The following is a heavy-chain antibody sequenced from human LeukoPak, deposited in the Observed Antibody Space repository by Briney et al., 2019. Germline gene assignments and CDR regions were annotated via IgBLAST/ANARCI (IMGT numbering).Heavy chain of an antibody. CDR3: ARAEKYSSSWYGSLYYYYMDV. J-gene: IGHJ6*03. CDR2: IYPRDSDT. Sequence: GESLKISSKGSGYRFSDYWIVWVRQMPGKGLEWMGIIYPRDSDTRYSPSFQGQVTISADKSISTAYLQWSSLKASDTAMYYCARAEKYSSSWYGSLYYYYMDVWGKGTTVTVSS. V-gene: IGHV5-51*01. D-gene: IGHD6-13*01. CDR1: GYRFSDYW.